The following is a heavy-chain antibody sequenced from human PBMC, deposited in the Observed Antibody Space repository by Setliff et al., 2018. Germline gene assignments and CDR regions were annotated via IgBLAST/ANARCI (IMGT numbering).Heavy chain of an antibody. CDR3: ARDRVWGTLDAFDI. V-gene: IGHV1-2*06. CDR1: GYTFTLYY. Sequence: ASVKVSCKASGYTFTLYYLHWVRQAPGQGLEWMGRINANSGGTNYAQKFQGRVTMTRDTSNSTAYMDLSRLRSDDTAVYYCARDRVWGTLDAFDIWGQGTMVTVSS. J-gene: IGHJ3*02. D-gene: IGHD3-16*01. CDR2: INANSGGT.